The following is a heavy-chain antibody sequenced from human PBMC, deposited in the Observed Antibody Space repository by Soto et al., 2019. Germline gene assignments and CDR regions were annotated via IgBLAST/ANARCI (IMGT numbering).Heavy chain of an antibody. V-gene: IGHV1-69*13. CDR2: IIPIFGTA. J-gene: IGHJ4*02. D-gene: IGHD3-10*01. CDR3: GRDRIGIGDAF. Sequence: AVKVSCKDSGGTFSSYAISWVRQAPGQGLEWMGGIIPIFGTANYAQKFQGRVTITADESTSTAYMELSSLRSEDTAVYYCGRDRIGIGDAFRGLGTLVSVSS. CDR1: GGTFSSYA.